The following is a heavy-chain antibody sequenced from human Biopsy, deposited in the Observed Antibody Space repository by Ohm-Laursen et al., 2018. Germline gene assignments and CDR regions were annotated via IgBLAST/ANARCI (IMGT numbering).Heavy chain of an antibody. D-gene: IGHD1-1*01. V-gene: IGHV3-11*01. CDR1: GFTFTDYD. CDR3: ARNVRLEMTDHSGVTTYSRYFAMDA. CDR2: ISPSSTTI. J-gene: IGHJ6*02. Sequence: SLRLSCTASGFTFTDYDISWVRHVPGQGLEWLALISPSSTTIYYADSVGGRFFISRDDAKNSVSLEMSSLRADDTALYFCARNVRLEMTDHSGVTTYSRYFAMDAWGRGTTVTVSS.